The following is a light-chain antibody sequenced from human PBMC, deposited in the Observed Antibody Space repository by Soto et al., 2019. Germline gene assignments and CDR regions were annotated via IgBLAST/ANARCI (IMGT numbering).Light chain of an antibody. CDR2: AAS. CDR1: QGIGVY. J-gene: IGKJ4*01. Sequence: DIQMTQSPSSLSASFGDRVTITCRASQGIGVYLAWFQQKPGNAPKLLIYAASTLQSGVPSRFSGSGSGTDVTLTICGLQPEDVATYYCQKYNRAPLTFGGGTKVEIK. CDR3: QKYNRAPLT. V-gene: IGKV1-27*01.